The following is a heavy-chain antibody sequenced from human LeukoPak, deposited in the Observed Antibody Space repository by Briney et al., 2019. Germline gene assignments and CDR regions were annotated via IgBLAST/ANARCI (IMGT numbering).Heavy chain of an antibody. V-gene: IGHV1-8*01. D-gene: IGHD5-18*01. J-gene: IGHJ4*02. CDR3: ARARGYSYGYSDY. CDR2: MNPNSGNT. CDR1: GYIFTNYD. Sequence: GASVKVSCKASGYIFTNYDINWVRQATGQGLEWMGWMNPNSGNTGFAQKFQGRVTMTRNTSKSTAYMELSSLTSEDWAVYYRARARGYSYGYSDYWGQGTPVTVSS.